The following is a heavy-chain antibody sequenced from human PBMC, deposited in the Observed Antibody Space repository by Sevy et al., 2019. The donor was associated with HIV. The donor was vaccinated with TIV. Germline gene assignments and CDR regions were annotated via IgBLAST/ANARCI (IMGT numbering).Heavy chain of an antibody. J-gene: IGHJ1*01. V-gene: IGHV4-59*01. CDR2: IYHSGIT. D-gene: IGHD4-17*01. CDR1: GGSISSDY. Sequence: SETLSLTCTVSGGSISSDYWSWIRQPPGKGLGWVGFIYHSGITNYNPSLKSRITISVDPSRNQVSLKLTSVTAADTAVYYCARMGYGGKFQYWGQGTLVTVSS. CDR3: ARMGYGGKFQY.